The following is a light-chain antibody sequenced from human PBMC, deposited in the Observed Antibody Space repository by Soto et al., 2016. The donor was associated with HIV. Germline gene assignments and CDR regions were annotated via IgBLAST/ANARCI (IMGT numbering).Light chain of an antibody. CDR2: DDS. V-gene: IGLV3-21*03. CDR3: QVWDSGSDQYV. J-gene: IGLJ1*01. CDR1: NVGSKS. Sequence: SYELTQPPSLSVAPRKTARITCGGNNVGSKSVQWYQQKPGQAPVLVVYDDSDRPSGIPERFSGSNSGNTAALTITRVEAGDEADYYCQVWDSGSDQYVFGTGTKVTVL.